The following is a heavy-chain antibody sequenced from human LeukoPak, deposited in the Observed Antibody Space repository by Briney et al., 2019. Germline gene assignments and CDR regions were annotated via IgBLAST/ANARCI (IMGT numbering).Heavy chain of an antibody. CDR2: IYYSGST. V-gene: IGHV4-39*01. Sequence: SETLSLTCTVSGGSISSSSYYWGWIRQPPGKGLEWIGSIYYSGSTYYNPSLKSRVTISVDTSKNQFSLKLSSVTAADTAVYYCARHGPWARGMITFGGRRGYFDYWGQGTLVTVSS. J-gene: IGHJ4*02. D-gene: IGHD3-16*01. CDR3: ARHGPWARGMITFGGRRGYFDY. CDR1: GGSISSSSYY.